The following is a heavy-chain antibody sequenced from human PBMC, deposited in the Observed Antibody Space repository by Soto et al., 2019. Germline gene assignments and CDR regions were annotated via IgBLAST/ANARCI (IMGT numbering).Heavy chain of an antibody. V-gene: IGHV4-38-2*02. CDR3: ARERSFMPPAGWVDT. CDR2: VYHSGAT. D-gene: IGHD2-2*01. Sequence: SETLSLTCSVSQYSITSGFYWGWIRQPPGKGLGWIGSVYHSGATYYNPSLQSRVTISVDTSKNHFYLTLNSVTAADTAIYYSARERSFMPPAGWVDTWGQGTQVTVSS. CDR1: QYSITSGFY. J-gene: IGHJ5*02.